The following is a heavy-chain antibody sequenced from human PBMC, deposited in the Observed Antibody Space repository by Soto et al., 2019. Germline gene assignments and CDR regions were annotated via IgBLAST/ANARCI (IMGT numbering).Heavy chain of an antibody. J-gene: IGHJ3*02. D-gene: IGHD2-21*01. CDR3: ATDPLVRGSFDI. V-gene: IGHV4-4*07. Sequence: QIQLQESGPGLVKPSETLSLTCIVSGGSISSYYFSWIRQSAGKGLEWIGHMFISGRTNYNPSLKSRVTMSVDTSKNHFSLKLRSVTAADTAVYYCATDPLVRGSFDIWGQGTMVTVSS. CDR2: MFISGRT. CDR1: GGSISSYY.